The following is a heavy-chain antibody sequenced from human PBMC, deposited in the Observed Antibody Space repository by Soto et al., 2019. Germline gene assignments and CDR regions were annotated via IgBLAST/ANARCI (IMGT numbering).Heavy chain of an antibody. CDR2: IYYSGST. Sequence: SETLSLTCTVSGGSISRGGYSWSWIRQPPGKGLEWIGYIYYSGSTYYNPSLTSRVTISVDTSKNQFSLKLSSLTAADTAVYYCARAQEDVSYFDYWGQGTLVTVS. D-gene: IGHD2-8*01. J-gene: IGHJ4*02. CDR1: GGSISRGGYS. V-gene: IGHV4-31*03. CDR3: ARAQEDVSYFDY.